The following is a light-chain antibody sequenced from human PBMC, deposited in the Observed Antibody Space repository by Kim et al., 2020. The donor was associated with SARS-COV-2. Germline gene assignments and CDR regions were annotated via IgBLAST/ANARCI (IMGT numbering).Light chain of an antibody. J-gene: IGLJ2*01. V-gene: IGLV3-1*01. CDR1: KLGDKY. CDR3: QAWDSTTVI. CDR2: EDT. Sequence: SYELTQPPSVSVPPGQTASISCSGDKLGDKYACWYQQRPGQSPVLVIYEDTRRPSGIPERFSASTSGNTATLTISGTQAMDEADYYCQAWDSTTVIFGGGTKLTVL.